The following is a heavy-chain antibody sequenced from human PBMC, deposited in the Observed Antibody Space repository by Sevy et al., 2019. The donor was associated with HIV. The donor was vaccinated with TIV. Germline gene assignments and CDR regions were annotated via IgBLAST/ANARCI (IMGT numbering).Heavy chain of an antibody. D-gene: IGHD1-26*01. CDR3: SSDLVATTMVGAPFDI. V-gene: IGHV3-9*01. J-gene: IGHJ3*02. Sequence: GGSLRLSCAASGFTFDDYAMNWVRQAPGKGLEWVSGFSWDSGLIGYAVSVPGRFTVSTVSSENSLYLQMNKLRPEDTAVYYCSSDLVATTMVGAPFDIWGRGTMVTVSS. CDR2: FSWDSGLI. CDR1: GFTFDDYA.